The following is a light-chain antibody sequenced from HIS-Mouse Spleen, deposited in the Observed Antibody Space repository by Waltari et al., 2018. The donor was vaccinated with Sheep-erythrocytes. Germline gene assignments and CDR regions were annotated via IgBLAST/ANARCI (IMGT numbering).Light chain of an antibody. CDR1: ALPKKY. J-gene: IGLJ2*01. CDR2: EDS. CDR3: YSTDSSGNHSWGV. Sequence: SYELTQPPSVSVSPGQTARITCSGAALPKKYAYWYQQKSGQAPVLVIYEDSKRPSGIPERFSGSSSGTMATLTISGAQVEDEADYYCYSTDSSGNHSWGVFGGGTKLTVL. V-gene: IGLV3-10*01.